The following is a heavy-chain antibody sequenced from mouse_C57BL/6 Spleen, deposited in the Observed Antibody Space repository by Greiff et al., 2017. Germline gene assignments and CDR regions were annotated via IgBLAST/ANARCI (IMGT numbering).Heavy chain of an antibody. V-gene: IGHV1-19*01. CDR3: ARKDYSNYEYYAMDY. CDR2: INPYNGGT. CDR1: GYTFTDYY. D-gene: IGHD2-5*01. J-gene: IGHJ4*01. Sequence: EVQLQQSGPVLVKPGASVKMSCKASGYTFTDYYMNWVKQSHGKSLEWIGVINPYNGGTSYNQKFKGKATLSVYKSSSTAYMELNILTSEDSAVYYCARKDYSNYEYYAMDYWGQGTSVTVSS.